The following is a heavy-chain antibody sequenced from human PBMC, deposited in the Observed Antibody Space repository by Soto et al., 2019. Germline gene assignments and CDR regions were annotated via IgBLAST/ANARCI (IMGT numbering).Heavy chain of an antibody. J-gene: IGHJ5*02. CDR2: ISSSSSTI. CDR3: ARDLIAAAGTRDNWFDP. D-gene: IGHD6-13*01. CDR1: GFTFSSYS. Sequence: EVQLVESGGGLVQPGGSLRLSCAASGFTFSSYSMNWVRQAPGKGLEWVSYISSSSSTIYYADSVKGRFTISRDNAKNSLDLQMNSLGAEDTAVYYCARDLIAAAGTRDNWFDPWGQGTLVTVSS. V-gene: IGHV3-48*01.